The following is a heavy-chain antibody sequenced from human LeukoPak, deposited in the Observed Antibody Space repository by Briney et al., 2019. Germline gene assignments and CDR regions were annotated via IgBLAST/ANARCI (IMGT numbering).Heavy chain of an antibody. CDR2: IDTSGGSI. Sequence: QRGGSLRLSCAVSGFTFSSYAMSWVRQAPGKGLEWVSSIDTSGGSIYYADSVKGRFTISRDNSKNTLYLQMNSLRAEDTAVYYXAKPNSGGSCYSCXYXMXXWGKXXTV. J-gene: IGHJ6*03. CDR1: GFTFSSYA. CDR3: AKPNSGGSCYSCXYXMXX. V-gene: IGHV3-23*05. D-gene: IGHD2-15*01.